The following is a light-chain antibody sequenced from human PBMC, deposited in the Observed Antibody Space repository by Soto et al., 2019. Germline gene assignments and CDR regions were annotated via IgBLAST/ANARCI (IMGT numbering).Light chain of an antibody. CDR2: WAS. J-gene: IGKJ2*01. CDR3: QQYYSVPYT. V-gene: IGKV4-1*01. CDR1: QSVLYSSNNKNY. Sequence: DIVMTQSPDSLAVSLGERATINCKSSQSVLYSSNNKNYLAWYQQKPGQPPKLLIYWASTRESGVPDRISGSGSGTDFTLTISSLQAEDVAAYYCQQYYSVPYTFGQGTKLEIK.